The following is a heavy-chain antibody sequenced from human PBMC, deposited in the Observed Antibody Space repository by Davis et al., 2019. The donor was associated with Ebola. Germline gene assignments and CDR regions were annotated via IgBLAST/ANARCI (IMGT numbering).Heavy chain of an antibody. J-gene: IGHJ4*02. V-gene: IGHV3-33*06. CDR1: GFIFSNYG. Sequence: GESLKISCAASGFIFSNYGMHWVRQAPGKGLEWVAVIWYDGNIEKYADSVKGRFTISRDNSKNTLYLQMNSLRAEDTALYSCTKGDRDYSSSPFDYWGQGTLVTVSS. D-gene: IGHD3-22*01. CDR3: TKGDRDYSSSPFDY. CDR2: IWYDGNIE.